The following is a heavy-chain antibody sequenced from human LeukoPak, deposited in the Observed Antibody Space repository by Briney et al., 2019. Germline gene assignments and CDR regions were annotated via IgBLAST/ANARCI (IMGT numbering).Heavy chain of an antibody. V-gene: IGHV4-30-4*01. CDR3: AREGDYGDYHLDY. D-gene: IGHD4-17*01. J-gene: IGHJ4*02. CDR2: IYYSGST. Sequence: SETLSLTCTVSGGSISSGDYYWSWIRQPPGKGLEWIGYIYYSGSTYYNPSLKSRATISVDTSKNQFSLRLNSVTAADTAVYYCAREGDYGDYHLDYWGQGTLVTVSS. CDR1: GGSISSGDYY.